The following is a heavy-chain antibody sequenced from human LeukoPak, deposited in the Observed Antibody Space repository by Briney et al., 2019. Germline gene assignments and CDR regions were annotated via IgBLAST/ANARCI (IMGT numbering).Heavy chain of an antibody. Sequence: GGSLRLSCAASGFTFSSYAMHWVRQAPGKGLEWVAVISYDGSNKYYADSVKGRFTISRDNSKNTLYLQMNSLRAEDTAVYYCARDPSPWDTMIVVGIFAFDIWGQGSMVTVSS. D-gene: IGHD3-22*01. CDR2: ISYDGSNK. CDR3: ARDPSPWDTMIVVGIFAFDI. CDR1: GFTFSSYA. J-gene: IGHJ3*02. V-gene: IGHV3-30-3*01.